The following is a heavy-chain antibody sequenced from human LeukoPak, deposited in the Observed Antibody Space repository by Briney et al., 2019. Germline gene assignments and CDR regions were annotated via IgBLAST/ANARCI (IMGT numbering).Heavy chain of an antibody. CDR1: GFTFSSAA. D-gene: IGHD6-13*01. Sequence: GGSLRLSCAASGFTFSSAAMTWVRQAPGKGLEWVSAISGSGGSTYYADSVKVRLTISRDNSKNTLYLQMNSLRAEDTAVYYCAKGGRIAAAGLDYWGQGTLVTVSS. CDR2: ISGSGGST. J-gene: IGHJ4*02. CDR3: AKGGRIAAAGLDY. V-gene: IGHV3-23*01.